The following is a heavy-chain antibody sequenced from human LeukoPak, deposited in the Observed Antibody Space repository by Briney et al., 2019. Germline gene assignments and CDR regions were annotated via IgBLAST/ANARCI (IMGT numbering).Heavy chain of an antibody. CDR3: ARHSEALTNWFDP. CDR1: GGSISSYY. V-gene: IGHV4-59*08. CDR2: IYYSGST. Sequence: SETLSLTCTVSGGSISSYYWSWIRQPPGKGLEWIGYIYYSGSTNYNLSLKSRVTISVDTSKNQFSLKLSSVTAADTAVYYCARHSEALTNWFDPWGQGTLVTVSS. J-gene: IGHJ5*02.